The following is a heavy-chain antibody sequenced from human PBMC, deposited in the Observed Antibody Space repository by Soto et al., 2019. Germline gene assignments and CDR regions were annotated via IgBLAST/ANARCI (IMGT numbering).Heavy chain of an antibody. CDR3: ARESGSYSGFDY. CDR1: GYTFTSYA. V-gene: IGHV1-3*01. Sequence: VQLVQSGAEVKKPGASVKVSCKASGYTFTSYAMHWVRQAPGQRLEWMGWINAGNGNTKYSQKFQGRVTINRDTSASTAYMELSSLRSEDTAVYYCARESGSYSGFDYWGQGTLVTVSS. J-gene: IGHJ4*02. CDR2: INAGNGNT. D-gene: IGHD1-26*01.